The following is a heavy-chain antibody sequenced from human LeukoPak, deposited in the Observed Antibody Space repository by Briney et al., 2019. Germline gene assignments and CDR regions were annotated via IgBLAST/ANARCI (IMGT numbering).Heavy chain of an antibody. V-gene: IGHV4-38-2*02. J-gene: IGHJ4*02. Sequence: PSETLSLTCTVSGYSISSGYYWGWIRQPPGKGLEWIGSIYHSGSTYYNPSLKSRVTISVDTSKNQFSLKLSSVTAADTAVYYCARAPPKYCSSTSCYGAYYFDYWGQGTLVTVSS. CDR3: ARAPPKYCSSTSCYGAYYFDY. CDR2: IYHSGST. D-gene: IGHD2-2*01. CDR1: GYSISSGYY.